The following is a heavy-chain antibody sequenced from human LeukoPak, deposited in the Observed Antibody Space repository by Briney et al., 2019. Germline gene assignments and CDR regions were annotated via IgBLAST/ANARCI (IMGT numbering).Heavy chain of an antibody. CDR3: ARVSGGNFFDY. CDR2: ISYDGNNK. CDR1: GFTFAIYA. D-gene: IGHD4-23*01. V-gene: IGHV3-30-3*01. J-gene: IGHJ4*02. Sequence: GGSLRLSCAASGFTFAIYAMHWVRQAPGKGLEWVAVISYDGNNKYYADSVKGRFTISRDNAKNSLYLQMNSLRAEDTAVYYCARVSGGNFFDYWGQGTLVTVSS.